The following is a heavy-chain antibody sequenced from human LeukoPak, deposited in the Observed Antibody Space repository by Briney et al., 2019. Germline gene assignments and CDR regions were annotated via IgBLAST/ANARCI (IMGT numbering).Heavy chain of an antibody. J-gene: IGHJ4*02. CDR2: INSDGSNT. CDR3: ARDRGGSGPTTTDY. D-gene: IGHD6-19*01. V-gene: IGHV3-74*01. CDR1: GFTFNSCW. Sequence: GGSLRLSCAASGFTFNSCWMHWVRQAPGKGLVWVSRINSDGSNTIYADSVKGRFTISRDNAKNTLYLQMNSLRAEDTAVYYCARDRGGSGPTTTDYWGQGTLVTVSS.